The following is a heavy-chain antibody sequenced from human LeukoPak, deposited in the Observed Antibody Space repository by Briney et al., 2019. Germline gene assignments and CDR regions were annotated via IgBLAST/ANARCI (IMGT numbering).Heavy chain of an antibody. CDR2: IYYSGYT. CDR1: GGSISSYY. J-gene: IGHJ6*03. Sequence: SETLSLTCTVSGGSISSYYWSWIRQPPGKGLKWIGNIYYSGYTTYSPSLRSRVTISVDTSKNQFSLKLSSVTAADAAVYYCARETSQKGAHYMDVWGKGTTITISS. D-gene: IGHD3-16*01. CDR3: ARETSQKGAHYMDV. V-gene: IGHV4-59*01.